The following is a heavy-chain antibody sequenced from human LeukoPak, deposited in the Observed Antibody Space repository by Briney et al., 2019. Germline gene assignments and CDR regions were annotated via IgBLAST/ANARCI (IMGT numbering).Heavy chain of an antibody. D-gene: IGHD6-19*01. CDR1: GFTFSSYA. CDR3: AKDLRQWLAYYFDY. CDR2: ISGSGGST. J-gene: IGHJ4*02. V-gene: IGHV3-23*01. Sequence: GGSLRLSCAASGFTFSSYATSWVRQAPGKGLEWVSAISGSGGSTYYADSVKGRFTISRDNSKNTLYLQMNSLRAEDTAVYYCAKDLRQWLAYYFDYWGQGTLVTVSS.